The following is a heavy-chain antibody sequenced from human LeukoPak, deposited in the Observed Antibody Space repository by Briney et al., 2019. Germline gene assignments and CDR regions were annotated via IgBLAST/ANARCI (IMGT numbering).Heavy chain of an antibody. CDR2: INPSGGST. D-gene: IGHD3-10*01. CDR3: ARDYGSGSYYYKFDY. J-gene: IGHJ4*02. Sequence: GASVKVSCKASGYTFTSYYMHWVRQAPGQGLEWMGIINPSGGSTSYTQKFQGRVTMTRDTSTTTVYKELSSLRSEDTAVYYCARDYGSGSYYYKFDYWGQGTLVTVSS. V-gene: IGHV1-46*01. CDR1: GYTFTSYY.